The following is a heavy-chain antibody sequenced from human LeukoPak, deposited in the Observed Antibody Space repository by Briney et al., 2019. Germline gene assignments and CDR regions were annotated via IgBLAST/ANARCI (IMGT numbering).Heavy chain of an antibody. D-gene: IGHD3-22*01. CDR2: ISGDGDST. V-gene: IGHV3-43*02. CDR1: GFTFDNYA. CDR3: AKDIGADYYYDSSGYFI. J-gene: IGHJ3*02. Sequence: GGSLRLSCAASGFTFDNYAMHWVRQVPGKGLEWVSLISGDGDSTYYPDSVKGRFTISRDNSKNSLYLQMNSLRTEDTALYYCAKDIGADYYYDSSGYFIWGQRTMVTVSS.